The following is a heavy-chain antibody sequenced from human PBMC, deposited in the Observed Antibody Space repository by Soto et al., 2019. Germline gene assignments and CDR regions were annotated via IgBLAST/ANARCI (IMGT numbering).Heavy chain of an antibody. V-gene: IGHV3-23*01. CDR1: GFAFNDFA. J-gene: IGHJ4*02. CDR3: AKGASHAPFEK. Sequence: EVHLLESGGDLVLPGGSLRLSCAASGFAFNDFAMSWVRQAPGKGPEWLSTISGSGDKTFHSDSVKGRFDISRDNSNNKMFLRMNSLRAEDTAIYYCAKGASHAPFEKWGRGTLVTVSS. CDR2: ISGSGDKT.